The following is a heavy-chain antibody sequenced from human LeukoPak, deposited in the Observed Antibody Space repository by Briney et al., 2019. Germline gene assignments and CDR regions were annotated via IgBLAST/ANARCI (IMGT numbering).Heavy chain of an antibody. J-gene: IGHJ4*02. D-gene: IGHD6-19*01. V-gene: IGHV3-7*01. CDR3: ASNHSSGWYGLFWGGRTTFDY. Sequence: GGSLRLSCAASGFTFSSYWMSGVRQAPGKGLEWVANIKQGGSEKYYVDSVKGRLTISRDNAKNSLYLQMNSLRAEDTAVYYCASNHSSGWYGLFWGGRTTFDYWGQGTLVTVSS. CDR2: IKQGGSEK. CDR1: GFTFSSYW.